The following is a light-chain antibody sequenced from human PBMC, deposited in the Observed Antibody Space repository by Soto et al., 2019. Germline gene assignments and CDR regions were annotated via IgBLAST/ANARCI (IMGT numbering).Light chain of an antibody. Sequence: DIQLTQSPAFLSASVGDRVTITCRASQGISSYLAWYQQKPGQAPKLLIYDASTLQSGVPSRFSGSGSGTEFTLTISSLQPEDFATYYCQQLNSYPGFGPGTKVDIK. CDR2: DAS. CDR3: QQLNSYPG. V-gene: IGKV1-9*01. CDR1: QGISSY. J-gene: IGKJ3*01.